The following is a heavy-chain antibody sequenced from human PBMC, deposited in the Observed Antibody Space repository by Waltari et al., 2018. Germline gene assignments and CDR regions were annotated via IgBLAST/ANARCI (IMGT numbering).Heavy chain of an antibody. J-gene: IGHJ3*02. D-gene: IGHD2-2*01. Sequence: QVQLQQWGAGLLKPSETLSLTCAVYGGSFSGYYWSWIRQPPGKGLAWIGVINHSGSTNYNPSLKSRVTISVDTSKNQFSLKLSSVTAADTAVYYCARVDGSSTSCYDAFDIWGQGTMVTVSS. V-gene: IGHV4-34*01. CDR3: ARVDGSSTSCYDAFDI. CDR2: INHSGST. CDR1: GGSFSGYY.